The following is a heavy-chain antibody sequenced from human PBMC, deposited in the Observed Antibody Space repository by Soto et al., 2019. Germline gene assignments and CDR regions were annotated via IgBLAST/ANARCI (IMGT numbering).Heavy chain of an antibody. V-gene: IGHV5-10-1*01. CDR3: GLTGSYAFDI. Sequence: PGESLKISCQASGFSFSDYWISWVRQLPGKGLEWMGKIDASDSFTKYSPSFEGHVTFSVDESISTAFLQWSSLKASDTGMYFCGLTGSYAFDIWGQGTMVTVSS. CDR1: GFSFSDYW. J-gene: IGHJ3*02. CDR2: IDASDSFT.